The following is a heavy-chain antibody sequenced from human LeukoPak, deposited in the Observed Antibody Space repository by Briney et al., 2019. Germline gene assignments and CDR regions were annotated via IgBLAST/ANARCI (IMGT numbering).Heavy chain of an antibody. CDR1: GFNFRTYG. CDR2: ISSDGSNK. J-gene: IGHJ3*02. CDR3: TKDLYSSGWTDAFDI. D-gene: IGHD6-19*01. Sequence: PGGSLRLSCAASGFNFRTYGMHWVRQAPGKGLEWVAVISSDGSNKHYADSVKGRLTISRDNSKNTLYLQMNSLRAEDTAVYYCTKDLYSSGWTDAFDIWGQGTKVTVSS. V-gene: IGHV3-30*18.